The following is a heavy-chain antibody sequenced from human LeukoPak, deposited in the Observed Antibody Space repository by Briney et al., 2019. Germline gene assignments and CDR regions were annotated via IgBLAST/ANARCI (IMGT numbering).Heavy chain of an antibody. J-gene: IGHJ4*02. CDR2: IYSGGST. CDR3: ARMVEMATIRGYYFDY. D-gene: IGHD5-24*01. V-gene: IGHV3-66*01. Sequence: PGGSLRLSCAASGFTVSNNYMTWVRQAPGKGLEWVSLIYSGGSTYYADSVKGRFTISRDNSKNTLYLQMNSLRAEDTAVYYCARMVEMATIRGYYFDYWGQGTLVTVSS. CDR1: GFTVSNNY.